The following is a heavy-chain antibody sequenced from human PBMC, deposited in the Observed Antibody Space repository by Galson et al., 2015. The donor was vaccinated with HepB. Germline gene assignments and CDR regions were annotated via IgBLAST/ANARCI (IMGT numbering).Heavy chain of an antibody. V-gene: IGHV1-18*01. Sequence: SVKVSCKASGYTFTSYGISWVRQAPGQGLEWMGWISAYNGNTNYAQKLQGRVTMTTDTSTSTAYMELRSLRSDDTAVYYCARVQAPFHYYGSGSYGYWGQGTLVTVSS. J-gene: IGHJ4*02. CDR3: ARVQAPFHYYGSGSYGY. CDR2: ISAYNGNT. CDR1: GYTFTSYG. D-gene: IGHD3-10*01.